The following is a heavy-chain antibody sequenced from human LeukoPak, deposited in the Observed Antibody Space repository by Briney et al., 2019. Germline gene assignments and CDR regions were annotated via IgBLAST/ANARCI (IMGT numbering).Heavy chain of an antibody. V-gene: IGHV3-48*04. D-gene: IGHD3-22*01. Sequence: GGSLRLSCAASGFTLSSYRMNWVRQAPGKGLEWVSHIDSSSSTIYYADSVKGRFTISRDNAKNSLYLQMNTLRAEDTAVYYCARDYYDSSGYYSRGYWGQGTLVTVSS. CDR1: GFTLSSYR. CDR2: IDSSSSTI. CDR3: ARDYYDSSGYYSRGY. J-gene: IGHJ4*02.